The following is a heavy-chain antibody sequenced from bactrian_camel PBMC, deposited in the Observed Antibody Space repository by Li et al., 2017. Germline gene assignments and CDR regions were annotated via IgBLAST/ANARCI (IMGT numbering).Heavy chain of an antibody. CDR3: AASWDVTANAALSRMVSPEFGY. CDR2: IYSDGSVT. D-gene: IGHD7*01. Sequence: VQLVESGGGSVQAGGSRRLSCAVSVSSANDYCLGWFRQAPGKEREGVAAIYSDGSVTYAESVKGRFTITKGNTNNILYLQMNDLTPEDSGTYRCAASWDVTANAALSRMVSPEFGYWGEGTQVTVS. J-gene: IGHJ6*01. CDR1: VSSANDYC. V-gene: IGHV3S6*01.